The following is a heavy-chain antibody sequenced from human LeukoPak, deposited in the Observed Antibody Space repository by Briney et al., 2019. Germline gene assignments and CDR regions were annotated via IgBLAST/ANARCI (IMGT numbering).Heavy chain of an antibody. J-gene: IGHJ5*02. CDR1: GGPFSDYY. CDR2: INHSGST. Sequence: SETLSLTCAIYGGPFSDYYWSWIRQPPGKGLEWIGEINHSGSTNYNPSLKSRVTISVDTSRNQFSLKLSSVTAADTAVYYCARGPSPHNWFDPWGQGTLVTVSS. V-gene: IGHV4-34*01. CDR3: ARGPSPHNWFDP. D-gene: IGHD6-6*01.